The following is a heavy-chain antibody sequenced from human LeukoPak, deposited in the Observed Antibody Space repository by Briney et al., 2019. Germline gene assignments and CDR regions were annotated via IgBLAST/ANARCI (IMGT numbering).Heavy chain of an antibody. V-gene: IGHV3-48*03. Sequence: PGGSLRLSCAASGFTFSSYEMNWVRQAPGKGLEWVSYISSSGSTIYYADSVKGRFTISRDNAKNSLYLQTNSLRAEDTAVYYCASLFIVATIRDYFDYWGQGTLVTVSS. D-gene: IGHD5-12*01. CDR1: GFTFSSYE. CDR2: ISSSGSTI. J-gene: IGHJ4*02. CDR3: ASLFIVATIRDYFDY.